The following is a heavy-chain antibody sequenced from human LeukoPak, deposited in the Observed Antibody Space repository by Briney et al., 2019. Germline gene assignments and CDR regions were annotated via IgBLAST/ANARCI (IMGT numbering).Heavy chain of an antibody. CDR2: IKSKADGGTT. D-gene: IGHD4-17*01. CDR1: GFTFSSYW. Sequence: GGSLRLSCAASGFTFSSYWMSWVRQAPGKGLEWVGQIKSKADGGTTDYAAPVKGRFTISRDDSKNSLYLLMNSLKTEDTAVYYCTTEDYGDYVPDYWGQGTLVTVSS. CDR3: TTEDYGDYVPDY. J-gene: IGHJ4*02. V-gene: IGHV3-15*01.